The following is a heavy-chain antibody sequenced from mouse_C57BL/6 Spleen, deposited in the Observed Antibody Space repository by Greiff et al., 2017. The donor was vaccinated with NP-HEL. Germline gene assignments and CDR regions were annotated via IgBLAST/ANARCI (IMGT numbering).Heavy chain of an antibody. D-gene: IGHD1-1*02. Sequence: QVQLKQPGTELVKPGASVKLSCKASGYTFTSYWMHWVKQRPGQGLEWIGNINPSNGGTNYNEKFKSKATLTVDKSSSTAYMQLSSLTSEDSAVYYCARWSMAHWYFDVWGTGTTVTVSS. CDR2: INPSNGGT. CDR3: ARWSMAHWYFDV. J-gene: IGHJ1*03. CDR1: GYTFTSYW. V-gene: IGHV1-53*01.